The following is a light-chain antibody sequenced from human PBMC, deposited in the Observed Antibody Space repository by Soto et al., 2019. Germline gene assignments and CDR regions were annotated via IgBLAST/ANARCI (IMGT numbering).Light chain of an antibody. J-gene: IGLJ1*01. CDR1: SSDVGGYNY. V-gene: IGLV2-11*01. Sequence: QSVLTQPPSVSGSPGQSVTISCTGTSSDVGGYNYVSWYQQHPGKAPKLMIYDVNKRPSGVPDRFSGSKSGNTASLTISGLQAEDEADYYCCSYAGSYTLVFGTGTKVTVL. CDR3: CSYAGSYTLV. CDR2: DVN.